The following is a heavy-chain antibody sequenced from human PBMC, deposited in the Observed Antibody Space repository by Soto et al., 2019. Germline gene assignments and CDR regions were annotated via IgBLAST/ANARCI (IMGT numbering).Heavy chain of an antibody. CDR2: IKGDGSEK. J-gene: IGHJ1*01. CDR3: ARCVGAVAGSN. D-gene: IGHD6-19*01. CDR1: GFTLSSYW. Sequence: HGGSLRLSCVASGFTLSSYWMSWVRQAPGKGPEWVANIKGDGSEKYYADSVKGRFTISRDNAKNSLLLEMNSLRAEDTALYYCARCVGAVAGSNLGQGTLVTVSS. V-gene: IGHV3-7*05.